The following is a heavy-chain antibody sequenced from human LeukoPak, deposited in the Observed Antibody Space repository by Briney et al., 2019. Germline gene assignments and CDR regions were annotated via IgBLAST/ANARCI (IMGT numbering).Heavy chain of an antibody. Sequence: ASVKVSCKASGGTLSSYAISWVRQAPGQGLEWMGRIIPIFGTANYAQKFQGRVTITTDESTSTAYMELSGLRSEDTAVYYCAREPSSSFTYYYYMDVWGKGTTVTVSS. CDR1: GGTLSSYA. J-gene: IGHJ6*03. D-gene: IGHD6-13*01. CDR2: IIPIFGTA. V-gene: IGHV1-69*05. CDR3: AREPSSSFTYYYYMDV.